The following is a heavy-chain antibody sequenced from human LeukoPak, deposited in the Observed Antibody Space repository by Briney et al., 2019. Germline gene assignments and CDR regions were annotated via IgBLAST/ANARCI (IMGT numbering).Heavy chain of an antibody. CDR1: GFTFSSYP. J-gene: IGHJ4*02. V-gene: IGHV3-64D*09. Sequence: TGGSLTLPCSASGFTFSSYPMHWVRQAPGEGLEYVSSINDRGDDTYYADSVKGRFTISRDNSKNSLYLKMSSLRAEDTAVYYCVRAFRFDSGAYYYVDWGQGTLVTVSS. D-gene: IGHD3-22*01. CDR2: INDRGDDT. CDR3: VRAFRFDSGAYYYVD.